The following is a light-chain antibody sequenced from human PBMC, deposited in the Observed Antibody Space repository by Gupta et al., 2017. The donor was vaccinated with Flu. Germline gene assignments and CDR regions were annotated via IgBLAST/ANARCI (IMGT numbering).Light chain of an antibody. CDR1: HGLVHSDGHTY. CDR3: RQGKHFPYT. V-gene: IGKV2-24*01. J-gene: IGKJ2*01. CDR2: RGF. Sequence: DIVMTQTPLYSPVTLGQPASISCKSSHGLVHSDGHTYLSWLHQRPGQPPRLLIYRGFNRYSGVPDRFSGSEAGTDFTLTISRVEADDVGLYYCRQGKHFPYTFGQGTRLDIK.